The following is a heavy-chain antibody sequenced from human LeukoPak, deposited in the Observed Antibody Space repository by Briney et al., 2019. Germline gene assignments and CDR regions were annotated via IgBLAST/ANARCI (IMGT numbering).Heavy chain of an antibody. V-gene: IGHV3-23*01. CDR2: ISGSGGST. CDR1: GFTFSSHA. CDR3: AKDLLGSSAPRYYYYCGMDV. Sequence: PGGSLRLSCAASGFTFSSHAMSWVRQAPGKGLEWVSAISGSGGSTYYADSVKGRFTISRDNSKNTLYLQMNSLRAEDTAVYYCAKDLLGSSAPRYYYYCGMDVWGQGTTVTVSS. J-gene: IGHJ6*02. D-gene: IGHD6-19*01.